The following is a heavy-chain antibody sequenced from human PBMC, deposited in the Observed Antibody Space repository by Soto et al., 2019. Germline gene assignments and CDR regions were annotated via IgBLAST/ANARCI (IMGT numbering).Heavy chain of an antibody. D-gene: IGHD2-21*01. Sequence: HGESLKISCKGSGYNFTTYWIGWVRQMPGKGLEWMGIIYPGDSDTRYSPSFQGQVTISVDKSITTAYLQWSSLKASDTAMYYCARHRGHYIVGPAYGMDVWGQGTTVTVSS. CDR1: GYNFTTYW. CDR3: ARHRGHYIVGPAYGMDV. CDR2: IYPGDSDT. V-gene: IGHV5-51*01. J-gene: IGHJ6*02.